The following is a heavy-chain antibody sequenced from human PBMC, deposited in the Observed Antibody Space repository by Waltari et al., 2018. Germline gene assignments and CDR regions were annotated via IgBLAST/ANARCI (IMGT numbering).Heavy chain of an antibody. CDR1: GFIVSTNY. V-gene: IGHV3-53*01. CDR2: IYNDGTK. CDR3: ATDGDGDCSLCLAQ. J-gene: IGHJ4*02. D-gene: IGHD2-21*02. Sequence: VQLVESGGGVIQLGGYLRLSCAASGFIVSTNYMSWVRQAPGKGLEWVSVIYNDGTKLYADSVKGRFTVSRDDSKNMVHLQMDSLRAEDTAVYYCATDGDGDCSLCLAQWGQGTLVTVSS.